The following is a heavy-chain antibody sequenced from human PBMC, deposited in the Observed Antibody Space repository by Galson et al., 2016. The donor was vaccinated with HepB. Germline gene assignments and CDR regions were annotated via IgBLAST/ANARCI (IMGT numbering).Heavy chain of an antibody. CDR3: AKEGTIFGVVPYGMDV. D-gene: IGHD3-3*01. CDR2: ISGSGGST. Sequence: SLRLSCAASRFTFSSYAMSWVRQAPGKGLEWVSVISGSGGSTYYADSVKGRFTISRDNSKNTLYLQMNSLRAEDTAVYYCAKEGTIFGVVPYGMDVWGQGTKDIVSS. CDR1: RFTFSSYA. V-gene: IGHV3-23*01. J-gene: IGHJ6*02.